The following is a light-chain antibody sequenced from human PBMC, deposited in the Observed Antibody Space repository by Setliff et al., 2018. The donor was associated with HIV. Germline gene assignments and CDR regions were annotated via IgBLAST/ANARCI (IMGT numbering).Light chain of an antibody. CDR3: CSCASGSTSLFV. Sequence: QSALAQPASVSGSPGQSITISCTGTSTDVGTYNLVSWYQQHPGKAPKVMIYEVSKRPSGISNRFSGSKSGNTASLTISGLQPEDESDYYCCSCASGSTSLFVFGTGTKVTVL. J-gene: IGLJ1*01. CDR2: EVS. V-gene: IGLV2-23*02. CDR1: STDVGTYNL.